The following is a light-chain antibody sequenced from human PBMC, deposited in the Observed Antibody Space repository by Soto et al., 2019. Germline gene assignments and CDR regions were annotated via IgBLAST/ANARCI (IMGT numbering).Light chain of an antibody. J-gene: IGKJ1*01. CDR2: DAS. Sequence: DLPMTQSPSTMSASLGDTVNVXXRASQSVSGWLAWYQQKPGEPPKIXIYDASALPRGVPSRFSGSGSGTKFTLTIASLQPDDFATYYCQQYETFSGTFGPGTKVDIK. CDR3: QQYETFSGT. CDR1: QSVSGW. V-gene: IGKV1-5*01.